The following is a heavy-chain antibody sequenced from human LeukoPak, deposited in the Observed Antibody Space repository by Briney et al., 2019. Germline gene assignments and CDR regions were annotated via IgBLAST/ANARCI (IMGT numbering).Heavy chain of an antibody. Sequence: GGSLRLSCAASGFTFRGFLMSWVRQTPGKGLEWVANIKQDGSEKYYADSVKGRFTISRDNTKNSLSLQMNSLRAEDTAVYYCARAGSDWNYVYWGQGTLVTVSS. CDR3: ARAGSDWNYVY. D-gene: IGHD1-7*01. CDR2: IKQDGSEK. CDR1: GFTFRGFL. V-gene: IGHV3-7*01. J-gene: IGHJ4*02.